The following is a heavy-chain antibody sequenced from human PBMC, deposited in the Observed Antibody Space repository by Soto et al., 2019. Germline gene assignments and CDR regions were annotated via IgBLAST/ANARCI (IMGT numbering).Heavy chain of an antibody. D-gene: IGHD3-22*01. Sequence: SETLSLTCTFSGCSISSSSYYWGWIRQPPGKGLEWIGSIYYSGSTYYNPSLKSRVTISVDTSKNQFSLKLSSVTAADTAVYYCARGYDSSGYWPYWGQGTLVTVSS. CDR2: IYYSGST. J-gene: IGHJ4*02. CDR1: GCSISSSSYY. CDR3: ARGYDSSGYWPY. V-gene: IGHV4-39*01.